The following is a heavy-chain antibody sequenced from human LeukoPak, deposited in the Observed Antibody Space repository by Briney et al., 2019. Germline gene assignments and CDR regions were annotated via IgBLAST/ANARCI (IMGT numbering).Heavy chain of an antibody. V-gene: IGHV4-34*01. Sequence: SETLSLTCSVYGGSFSGYYWSWIRQPPGKGLEWIGEINHSGSTNYNPSLKSRVTISVDTSKNQFSLKLSSVTAADTAVYYCARGPLGYSSSWYNYWGQGTLVIVSS. CDR3: ARGPLGYSSSWYNY. CDR1: GGSFSGYY. CDR2: INHSGST. D-gene: IGHD6-13*01. J-gene: IGHJ4*02.